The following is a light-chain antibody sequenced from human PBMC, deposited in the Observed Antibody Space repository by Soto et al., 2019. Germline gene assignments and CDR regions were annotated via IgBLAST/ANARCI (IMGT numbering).Light chain of an antibody. Sequence: AIRLTQSPSSLSASVGDRVTITCRASQAIRNDLCWYQQKAGKAPKLLIWAASNLESGVPSRFSGSGSGAEFTLSISSLQPEDLATYFCLHDVNYPRTFGQGTRVEVK. V-gene: IGKV1-6*01. J-gene: IGKJ1*01. CDR3: LHDVNYPRT. CDR1: QAIRND. CDR2: AAS.